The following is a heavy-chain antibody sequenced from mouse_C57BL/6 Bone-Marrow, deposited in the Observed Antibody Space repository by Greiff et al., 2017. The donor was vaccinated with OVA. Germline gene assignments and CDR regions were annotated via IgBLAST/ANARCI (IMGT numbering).Heavy chain of an antibody. J-gene: IGHJ2*01. Sequence: VMLVESGAELARPGASVKLSCKASGYTFTSYGISWVKQRTGQGLEWIGEIYPRSGNTYYNEKFKGKATLTADKSSSTAYMELRSLTSEDSAVYFCADDGYYGDYWGQGTTLTVSS. D-gene: IGHD2-3*01. CDR2: IYPRSGNT. CDR1: GYTFTSYG. V-gene: IGHV1-81*01. CDR3: ADDGYYGDY.